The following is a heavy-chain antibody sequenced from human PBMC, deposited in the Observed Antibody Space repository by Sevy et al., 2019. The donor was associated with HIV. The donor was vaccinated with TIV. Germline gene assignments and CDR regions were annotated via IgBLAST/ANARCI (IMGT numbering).Heavy chain of an antibody. J-gene: IGHJ4*02. CDR1: GGSISSSSYY. CDR3: ARQNYDFWSGYYDY. Sequence: SETLSLTCTVSGGSISSSSYYWGWIRQPPGKGLEWIGSIYYSGSTYYNPSLKSGVTISVDTSKNQFSLKRGSVTAADTAVYYCARQNYDFWSGYYDYWGQGTLVTVSS. CDR2: IYYSGST. D-gene: IGHD3-3*01. V-gene: IGHV4-39*01.